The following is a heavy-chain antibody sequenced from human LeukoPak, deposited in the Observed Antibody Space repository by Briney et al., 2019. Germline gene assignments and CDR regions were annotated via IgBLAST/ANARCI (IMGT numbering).Heavy chain of an antibody. CDR1: GFTFSSYE. CDR3: AKDREFSVGAFDI. J-gene: IGHJ3*02. D-gene: IGHD1-26*01. CDR2: ISSSGSTI. Sequence: PGGSLRLSCAASGFTFSSYEMNWVRQAPGKGLEWVSYISSSGSTIYYTDSLKGRFTISRDNAKNSLYLQMNSLRAEDTAVYYCAKDREFSVGAFDIWGQGTMVTVSS. V-gene: IGHV3-48*03.